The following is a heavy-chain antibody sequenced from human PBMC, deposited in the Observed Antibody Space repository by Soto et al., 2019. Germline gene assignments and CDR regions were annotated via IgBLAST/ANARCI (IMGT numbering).Heavy chain of an antibody. V-gene: IGHV4-31*03. CDR1: GGSISSGGYY. CDR2: IYYSGST. J-gene: IGHJ6*02. CDR3: ARIRSYYYYYGMDV. Sequence: SETLSLTCTVSGGSISSGGYYWSWIRQHPGKGLEWIGYIYYSGSTYYNPSLKSRVTISVDTSKNQFSLKLSSVTAADTAVYYCARIRSYYYYYGMDVWGQGTTVTVSS.